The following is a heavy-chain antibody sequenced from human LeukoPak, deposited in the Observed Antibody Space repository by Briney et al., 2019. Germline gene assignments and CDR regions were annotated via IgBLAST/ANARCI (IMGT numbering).Heavy chain of an antibody. CDR3: ARGRSVAGTALFDY. Sequence: SETLSLTCTVSGGSISSYYWSWIRQPAGKGLEWIGRIYTSGSTNYNPSLKSRVTMSVDTSKNQFSLKLSSVTAADTAVYYCARGRSVAGTALFDYWGQGTLVTVSS. J-gene: IGHJ4*02. CDR2: IYTSGST. CDR1: GGSISSYY. D-gene: IGHD6-19*01. V-gene: IGHV4-4*07.